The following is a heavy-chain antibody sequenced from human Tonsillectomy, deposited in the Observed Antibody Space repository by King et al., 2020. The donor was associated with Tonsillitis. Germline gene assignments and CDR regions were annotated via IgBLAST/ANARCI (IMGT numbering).Heavy chain of an antibody. D-gene: IGHD6-13*01. CDR2: ISGSSGSI. CDR3: TKGLSSSWYSDFDY. Sequence: VQLVESGGGLVQPGRSLRLSCAASGFTFDDYSMHWVRQAQGKGLEWVSGISGSSGSIVYADSVKGRFTISRDNAKNSLYLQMNTLRAEDTALYYCTKGLSSSWYSDFDYWGQGTLVTVSS. CDR1: GFTFDDYS. V-gene: IGHV3-9*01. J-gene: IGHJ4*02.